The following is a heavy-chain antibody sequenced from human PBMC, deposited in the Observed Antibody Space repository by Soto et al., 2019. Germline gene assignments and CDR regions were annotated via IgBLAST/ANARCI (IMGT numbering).Heavy chain of an antibody. CDR2: ITAGKGDT. CDR1: GYTFTKYA. D-gene: IGHD3-10*01. Sequence: ASVKVSCKASGYTFTKYAIHWVRQAPGQRLEWMGSITAGKGDTKYSQSFQGRVTITRDTSTSTADMEPSSLTSEDTALYYCARDTSYGSGTFNFFDYWSQGALVTVSS. V-gene: IGHV1-3*01. J-gene: IGHJ4*02. CDR3: ARDTSYGSGTFNFFDY.